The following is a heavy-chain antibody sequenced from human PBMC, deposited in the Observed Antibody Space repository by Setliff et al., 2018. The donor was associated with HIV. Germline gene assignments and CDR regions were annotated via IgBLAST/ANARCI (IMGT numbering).Heavy chain of an antibody. CDR3: ARGRGSSSSWPIDY. Sequence: NPSETLSLTCAVYGGSFSGYYWSWIRQPPGKGLEWIGEVNHSGSTNYNPSLKSRVTISVDTSKNQFSLKLSSVTAADTAVYFCARGRGSSSSWPIDYWGQG. D-gene: IGHD6-13*01. J-gene: IGHJ4*02. CDR2: VNHSGST. CDR1: GGSFSGYY. V-gene: IGHV4-34*01.